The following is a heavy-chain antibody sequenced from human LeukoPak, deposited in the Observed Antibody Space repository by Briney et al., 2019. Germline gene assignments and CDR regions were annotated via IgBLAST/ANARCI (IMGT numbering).Heavy chain of an antibody. CDR3: ARGGLPYQYVWGSPSGDY. J-gene: IGHJ4*02. V-gene: IGHV3-21*01. CDR2: ISSSSTYI. CDR1: GFTFRNYS. Sequence: GGSLRLSCTASGFTFRNYSMNWVRQAPGKGLGWVSSISSSSTYIYYADSVKGRFSISRDNAKNSLYLQMNSLRAGDTAVYYCARGGLPYQYVWGSPSGDYWGQGTLVTVSS. D-gene: IGHD3-16*01.